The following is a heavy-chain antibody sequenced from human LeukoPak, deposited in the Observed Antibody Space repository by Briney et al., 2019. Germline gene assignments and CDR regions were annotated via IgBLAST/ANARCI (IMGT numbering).Heavy chain of an antibody. CDR3: ARDYSSGWCNY. CDR2: SSSSSSYI. V-gene: IGHV3-21*01. D-gene: IGHD6-19*01. CDR1: GFTFSSYS. J-gene: IGHJ4*02. Sequence: GGSLRLSCAASGFTFSSYSMNWVRQAPGKGLEWVSSSSSSSSYIYYADSVKGRFTISRDNAKNSLYLQMNSLRAEDTAVYYCARDYSSGWCNYWGQGTLVTVSS.